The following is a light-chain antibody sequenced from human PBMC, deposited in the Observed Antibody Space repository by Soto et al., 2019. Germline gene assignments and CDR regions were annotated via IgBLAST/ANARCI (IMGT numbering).Light chain of an antibody. CDR1: QSISTY. J-gene: IGKJ2*01. CDR2: GIF. Sequence: DIQMTQSPSSLSASVGDRVTITCRASQSISTYLNWYQQKPGKAPKLLIYGIFNLQSGVPSRFSGSGSGTGFTLTISSLQPEDFAVYYCQQSYSTPPTFGQGTKVEIK. V-gene: IGKV1-39*01. CDR3: QQSYSTPPT.